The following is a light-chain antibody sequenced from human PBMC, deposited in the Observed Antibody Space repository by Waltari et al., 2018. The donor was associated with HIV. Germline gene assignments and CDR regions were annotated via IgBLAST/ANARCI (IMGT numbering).Light chain of an antibody. CDR1: SSNLGSNY. J-gene: IGLJ1*01. Sequence: QSVLTQPPSASGTPGQRVTISCSGSSSNLGSNYVYWYQPLPGTAPKLLNLRNNHRPSGVPDRFSGSKSGTSASLAISGLRSDDEADYYCAAWDDSLSGFYVFGTGTKVTVL. CDR3: AAWDDSLSGFYV. CDR2: RNN. V-gene: IGLV1-47*01.